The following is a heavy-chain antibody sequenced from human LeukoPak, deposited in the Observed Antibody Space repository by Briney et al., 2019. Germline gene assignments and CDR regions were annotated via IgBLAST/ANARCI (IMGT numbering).Heavy chain of an antibody. CDR1: GYNFATYW. CDR3: ARTGSRYCQDY. Sequence: GESLKISCKASGYNFATYWIGWVRQPPGKGLEWMGIIYPSDSDTRYSPSFQGQVTISADKSISTAYLQWGSLRASDTAIYCCARTGSRYCQDYWGQGTLVTVSS. D-gene: IGHD2-15*01. J-gene: IGHJ4*02. CDR2: IYPSDSDT. V-gene: IGHV5-51*01.